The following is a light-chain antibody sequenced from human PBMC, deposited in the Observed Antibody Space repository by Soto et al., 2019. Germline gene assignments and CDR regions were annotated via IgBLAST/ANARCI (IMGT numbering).Light chain of an antibody. CDR3: QQYHGFSRT. CDR1: QSISSW. J-gene: IGKJ1*01. CDR2: KAS. Sequence: DIQMTQSPSTLSASVGDRVTIICRASQSISSWLAWYQQKGGKAPKLLISKASNLDSGVPSRFSGSGSGTEFNLTISSMQPDDLATYYCQQYHGFSRTFGQGTKVDNK. V-gene: IGKV1-5*03.